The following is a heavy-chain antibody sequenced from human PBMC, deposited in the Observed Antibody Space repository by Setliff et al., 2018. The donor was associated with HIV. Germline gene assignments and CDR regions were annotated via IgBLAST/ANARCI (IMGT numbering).Heavy chain of an antibody. D-gene: IGHD3-10*01. CDR1: GFNFKTYG. CDR3: ASFYHDYGY. CDR2: IGSSNHGI. Sequence: PGGSLRLSCAASGFNFKTYGMTWVRQAPGKGLDWVAQIGSSNHGIHYTASVQGRVTVSRDNANNLLFLQMNNLRDEDTAVYYCASFYHDYGYWGHGTQVTVAS. V-gene: IGHV3-48*02. J-gene: IGHJ4*01.